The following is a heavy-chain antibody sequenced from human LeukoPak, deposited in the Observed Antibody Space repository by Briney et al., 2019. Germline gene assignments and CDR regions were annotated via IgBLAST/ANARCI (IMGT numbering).Heavy chain of an antibody. CDR2: IYTSGST. CDR1: GGSISSGIYY. CDR3: ATNSDDFWSGYYYYYYYMDV. V-gene: IGHV4-61*02. Sequence: SQTLSLTCTVSGGSISSGIYYWSWIRLPPGKRLDWLGRIYTSGSTNYNPSLKSRVTISVDTAKNQFSLKLSSVTAADTAVYYCATNSDDFWSGYYYYYYYMDVWGKGTTVTVSS. D-gene: IGHD3-3*01. J-gene: IGHJ6*03.